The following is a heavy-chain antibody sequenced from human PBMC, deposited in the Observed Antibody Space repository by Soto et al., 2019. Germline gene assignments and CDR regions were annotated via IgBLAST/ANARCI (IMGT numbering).Heavy chain of an antibody. CDR1: GYTFSNYY. Sequence: APVKVSWKGSGYTFSNYYMHWLLESPLQGLEWMGCINGCNGYAKYSQNFQDRVTLTRDTSASTTYMELSSLRSEDTAIFYCARATYTSGGSPTFAMDVWGQGTTVTVSS. CDR2: INGCNGYA. V-gene: IGHV1-3*01. J-gene: IGHJ6*02. CDR3: ARATYTSGGSPTFAMDV. D-gene: IGHD3-10*01.